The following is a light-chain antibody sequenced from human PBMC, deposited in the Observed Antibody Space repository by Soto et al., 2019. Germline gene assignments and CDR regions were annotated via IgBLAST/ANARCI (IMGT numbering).Light chain of an antibody. J-gene: IGKJ1*01. CDR1: QSVRSSY. CDR3: QQYGRSRT. CDR2: GAS. Sequence: EIVLTKSPGTLSLSPGERATLSCRASQSVRSSYLAWYQQKPGQAPRLLIYGASSRATGIPDRFSGSGSGTDFTLTISRLEPEDFAVYYCQQYGRSRTFGQGTKVDIK. V-gene: IGKV3-20*01.